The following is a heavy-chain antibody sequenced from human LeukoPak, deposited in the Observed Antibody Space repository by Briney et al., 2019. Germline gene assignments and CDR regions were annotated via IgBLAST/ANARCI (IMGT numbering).Heavy chain of an antibody. Sequence: PGGSLRLSCAASGFTFSSYWMVWVRQAPGKGLVWVSRINSDGSTTNYADSVKGRFTISRDNAKNTLYLQMNSLRAEDTAVYYCARYCSGGSCYPYWGQGTLVTVSS. J-gene: IGHJ4*02. CDR2: INSDGSTT. CDR3: ARYCSGGSCYPY. CDR1: GFTFSSYW. D-gene: IGHD2-15*01. V-gene: IGHV3-74*01.